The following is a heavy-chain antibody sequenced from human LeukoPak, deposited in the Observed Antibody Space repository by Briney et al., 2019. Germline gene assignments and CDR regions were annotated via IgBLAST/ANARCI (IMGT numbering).Heavy chain of an antibody. D-gene: IGHD3-22*01. Sequence: PSETLSLTCTVSGGSISSYYWSWLRQPPGKGLEWNGYIYYSGSTNYNPSLKSRVTISVDTSKNQFSLKLSSVTAADTAVYYCARERRRKYYYDSSGTDDAFDIWGQGTMVTVSS. CDR1: GGSISSYY. J-gene: IGHJ3*02. V-gene: IGHV4-59*01. CDR3: ARERRRKYYYDSSGTDDAFDI. CDR2: IYYSGST.